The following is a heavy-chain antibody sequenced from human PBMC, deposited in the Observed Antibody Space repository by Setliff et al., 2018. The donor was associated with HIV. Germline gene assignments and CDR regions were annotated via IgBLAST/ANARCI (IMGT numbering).Heavy chain of an antibody. D-gene: IGHD3-9*01. Sequence: SQTLSLTCAVYGGSFSDYFWTWIRQPPGKGLEWIGDINHSGSTNYNPSLKSRVAMSIDTSKNQFSLKLISVTAADTAVYYCARGHDILEPSGPFDYWGQGTLVTVSS. CDR3: ARGHDILEPSGPFDY. J-gene: IGHJ4*02. CDR1: GGSFSDYF. CDR2: INHSGST. V-gene: IGHV4-34*01.